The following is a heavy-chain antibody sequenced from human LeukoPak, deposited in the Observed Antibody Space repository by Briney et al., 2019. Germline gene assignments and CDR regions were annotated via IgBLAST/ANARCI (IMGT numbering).Heavy chain of an antibody. Sequence: SSETLSLTCTVSGDSISSGDYSWGWIRQPPGKGLEWIGYIYHSGSTYYNPSLKSRVTISVDRSKNQFSLKLSSVTAADTAVYYCARSGDYGSFDYWGQGTLVTVSS. J-gene: IGHJ4*02. CDR2: IYHSGST. CDR3: ARSGDYGSFDY. D-gene: IGHD4-17*01. V-gene: IGHV4-30-2*01. CDR1: GDSISSGDYS.